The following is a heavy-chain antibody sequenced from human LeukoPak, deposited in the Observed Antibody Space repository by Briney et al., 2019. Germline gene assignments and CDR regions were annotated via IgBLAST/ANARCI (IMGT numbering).Heavy chain of an antibody. Sequence: GGSLRLSCAASGFTFSSYCMHWVRQAPGKGLEWVAFIRYDGSNKYYADSVKGRFTISRDNSKNTLYLQMNSLRAEDTAVYYCAKEFISGSYYYYYMDVWGKGTTVTVSS. V-gene: IGHV3-30*02. J-gene: IGHJ6*03. CDR3: AKEFISGSYYYYYMDV. CDR2: IRYDGSNK. D-gene: IGHD1-26*01. CDR1: GFTFSSYC.